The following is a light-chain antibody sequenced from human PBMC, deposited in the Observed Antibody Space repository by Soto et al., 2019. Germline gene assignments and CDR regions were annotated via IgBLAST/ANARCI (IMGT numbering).Light chain of an antibody. CDR2: GAS. CDR1: QTISTY. Sequence: DIQMTQSPSSLSASVGDRVTITCRASQTISTYLNWYQQKPGKAPALLIYGASSLHSGVPSRFSGSGFGTDFTLTISSLQPDDFATYYCQQGYSPPLTFGGGTKVEIK. CDR3: QQGYSPPLT. J-gene: IGKJ4*01. V-gene: IGKV1-39*01.